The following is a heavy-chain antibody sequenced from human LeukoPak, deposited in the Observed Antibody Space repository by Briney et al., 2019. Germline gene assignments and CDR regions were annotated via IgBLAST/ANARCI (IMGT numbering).Heavy chain of an antibody. CDR2: IYYSGST. D-gene: IGHD3-9*01. CDR1: GGSISSGDYY. CDR3: ARRDYDILTGHDAFDI. V-gene: IGHV4-30-4*01. J-gene: IGHJ3*02. Sequence: SETLSLTCTVSGGSISSGDYYWSWIRQPPGKGLEWIGYIYYSGSTYYNPSLKSRVTISVDTSKNQFSLKLSSVTAADTAVYYCARRDYDILTGHDAFDIWGQGTMVTVSS.